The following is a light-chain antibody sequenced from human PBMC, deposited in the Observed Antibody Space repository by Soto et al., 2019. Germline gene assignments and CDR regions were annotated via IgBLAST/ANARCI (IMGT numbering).Light chain of an antibody. CDR1: QSVSSN. V-gene: IGKV3-15*01. Sequence: EIVMTQSPATLSVSPGERATLSFSASQSVSSNLAWYQQKPGQAPRILIYGASTRATGIPARFNGSGSGTEFTLTISSLQSEDFAVYYCQQYNNWPITFGQGTRLQIK. CDR2: GAS. J-gene: IGKJ5*01. CDR3: QQYNNWPIT.